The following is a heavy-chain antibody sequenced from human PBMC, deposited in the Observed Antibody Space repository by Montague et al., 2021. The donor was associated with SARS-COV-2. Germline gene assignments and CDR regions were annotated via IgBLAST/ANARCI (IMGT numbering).Heavy chain of an antibody. J-gene: IGHJ3*01. V-gene: IGHV6-1*01. D-gene: IGHD2-2*03. CDR3: VRKMDSSFDF. CDR2: TYYSSKWYN. CDR1: GASLSSHSLS. Sequence: VSPGASLSSHSLSWHWIRQSPSRGLEWLASTYYSSKWYNDSAPSVSGRATVKPDTSRNQFSLHLDSVTPEYTALYFCVRKMDSSFDFWGKGTMVIVSS.